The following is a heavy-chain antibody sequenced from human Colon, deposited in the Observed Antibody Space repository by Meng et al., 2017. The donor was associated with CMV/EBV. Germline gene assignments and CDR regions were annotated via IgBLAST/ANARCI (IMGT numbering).Heavy chain of an antibody. CDR2: IKEDGSEK. Sequence: GGSLRLSCVVSGLTFSTYGFHWVRQAPGKGLEWVANIKEDGSEKYYVDSVKGRFTISRDNPKNSLYLQMNSLRAEDTAVYYCVRGGGWSYWGQGTKVTVSS. D-gene: IGHD6-19*01. CDR1: GLTFSTYG. CDR3: VRGGGWSY. V-gene: IGHV3-7*01. J-gene: IGHJ4*02.